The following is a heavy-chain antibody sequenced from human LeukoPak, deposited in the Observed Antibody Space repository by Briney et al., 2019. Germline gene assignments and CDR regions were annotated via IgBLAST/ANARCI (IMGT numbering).Heavy chain of an antibody. CDR2: IWFDKNQ. D-gene: IGHD1-26*01. V-gene: IGHV3-33*03. CDR3: AKTKYSGHAIDY. CDR1: GFILNDYG. Sequence: GGSLRLSCAASGFILNDYGMHWVRQAPGKGLEWVADIWFDKNQHFADSVKGRFTISRDNAKNTLYLQMDSLRAEDTAVYYCAKTKYSGHAIDYWGQGTLVPVSS. J-gene: IGHJ4*02.